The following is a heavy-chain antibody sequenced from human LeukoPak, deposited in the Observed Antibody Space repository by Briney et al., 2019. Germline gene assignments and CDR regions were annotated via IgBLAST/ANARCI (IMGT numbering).Heavy chain of an antibody. V-gene: IGHV3-30*18. Sequence: GGSLRLSCAASGFTFSSYGMHWVRQAPGKGLEWVAVISYDGSNKYYADSAKGRFTISRDNSKNTLYLQMNSLRAEDTAVYYCAKGEGSSGWFYFDYWGQGTLVTVSS. CDR1: GFTFSSYG. J-gene: IGHJ4*02. CDR2: ISYDGSNK. D-gene: IGHD6-19*01. CDR3: AKGEGSSGWFYFDY.